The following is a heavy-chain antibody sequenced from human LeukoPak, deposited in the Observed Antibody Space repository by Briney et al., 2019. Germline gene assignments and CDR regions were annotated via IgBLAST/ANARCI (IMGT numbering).Heavy chain of an antibody. CDR2: ISGSGGST. J-gene: IGHJ4*02. CDR3: AKEGTARAMVYGDGFDY. D-gene: IGHD5-18*01. Sequence: GGSLRLSCAASGFTFSSYAMSWVRQAPAQGLEWVSAISGSGGSTYYADSVKGRFTISRDNSKNTLYLQMNSLRAEDTAVYYCAKEGTARAMVYGDGFDYWGQGTLVTVSS. CDR1: GFTFSSYA. V-gene: IGHV3-23*01.